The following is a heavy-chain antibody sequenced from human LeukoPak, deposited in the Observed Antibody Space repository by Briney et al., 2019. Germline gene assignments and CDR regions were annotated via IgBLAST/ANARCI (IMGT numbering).Heavy chain of an antibody. CDR2: IIPILGIA. V-gene: IGHV1-69*04. D-gene: IGHD1-1*01. Sequence: GASVKVSCKASGGTFSSYAISWVRQAPGQGLEWMGRIIPILGIANYAQKFQGRVTITADKSTSTAYMELSRLTFGDTAVYYCARDDNFQFDNWGQGTLVTVSS. CDR1: GGTFSSYA. CDR3: ARDDNFQFDN. J-gene: IGHJ4*02.